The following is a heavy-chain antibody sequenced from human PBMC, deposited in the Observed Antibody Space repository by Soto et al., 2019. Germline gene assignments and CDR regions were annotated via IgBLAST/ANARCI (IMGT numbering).Heavy chain of an antibody. D-gene: IGHD6-19*01. CDR1: GYTFTSYG. V-gene: IGHV1-18*01. CDR2: ISAYNGNT. Sequence: ASVKVSCKASGYTFTSYGISWVRQAPGQGLEWMGWISAYNGNTNYAQKLQGRVTMTTDTSTSTAYMELRSLRSDDTAVYYCARDLRFYSSGWYFDYWGQGTLVTVSS. CDR3: ARDLRFYSSGWYFDY. J-gene: IGHJ4*02.